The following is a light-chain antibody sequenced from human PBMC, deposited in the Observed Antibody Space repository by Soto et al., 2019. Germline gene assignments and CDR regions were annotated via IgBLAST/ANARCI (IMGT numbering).Light chain of an antibody. V-gene: IGKV1-39*01. CDR3: QQSYSTLMYT. CDR2: AAS. Sequence: DIPMTQSPSSLSASVGDRVTITCRASQSISSYLNWYQQKPGKAPKLLIYAASSLQSGVPSRFSGSGSGTDFTHTISSLQPEDFATYYCQQSYSTLMYTFGQGTKLEIK. CDR1: QSISSY. J-gene: IGKJ2*01.